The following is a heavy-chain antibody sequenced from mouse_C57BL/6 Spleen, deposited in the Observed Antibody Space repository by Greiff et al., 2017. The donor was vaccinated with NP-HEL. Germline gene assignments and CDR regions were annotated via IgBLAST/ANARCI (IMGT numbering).Heavy chain of an antibody. CDR1: GYTFTSYW. V-gene: IGHV1-69*01. Sequence: QVQLQQPGAELVMPGASVKLSCKASGYTFTSYWMHWVKQRPGQGLEWIGEIDPSDSYTNYNQKFKGKSTLTVDKSSSTAYMQLSSLTSEDSAVYYCARGNLYYGNVYYAMDYWGQGTSVTVSS. J-gene: IGHJ4*01. CDR2: IDPSDSYT. D-gene: IGHD2-1*01. CDR3: ARGNLYYGNVYYAMDY.